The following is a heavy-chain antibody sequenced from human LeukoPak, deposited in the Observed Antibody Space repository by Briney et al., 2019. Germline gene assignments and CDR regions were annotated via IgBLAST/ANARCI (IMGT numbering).Heavy chain of an antibody. Sequence: PGGSLRLSCAASGFSLSNYWKSWVRQAPGKGLEWLANINQDGSDKYYVDSVMGRFTISKDNAKNSVYLQMNSLRPEDTAIYYCAWYGVTHGLDVWGQGTTVTVSS. J-gene: IGHJ6*02. CDR3: AWYGVTHGLDV. CDR1: GFSLSNYW. V-gene: IGHV3-7*01. D-gene: IGHD3-10*01. CDR2: INQDGSDK.